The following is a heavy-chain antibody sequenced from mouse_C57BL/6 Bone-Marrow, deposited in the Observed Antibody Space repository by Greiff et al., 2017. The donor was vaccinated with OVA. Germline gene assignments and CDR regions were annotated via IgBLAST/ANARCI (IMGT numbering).Heavy chain of an antibody. CDR3: ARGDDGYAMDY. J-gene: IGHJ4*01. CDR1: GYSFTGYY. D-gene: IGHD2-12*01. Sequence: VQLQQSGPELVKPGASVKISCKASGYSFTGYYMNWVKQSPEKSLEWIGEINPSTGGTTYNQKFKAKATLTVDKSSSTAYMQLKSLTSEDSAVYYCARGDDGYAMDYWGQGTSLTVSS. V-gene: IGHV1-42*01. CDR2: INPSTGGT.